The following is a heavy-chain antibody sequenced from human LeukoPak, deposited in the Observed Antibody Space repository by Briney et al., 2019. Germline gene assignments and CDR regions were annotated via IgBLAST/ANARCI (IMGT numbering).Heavy chain of an antibody. J-gene: IGHJ5*02. CDR1: GFTFSGYG. CDR3: AKDDYFGSGT. CDR2: IRTDGSYT. V-gene: IGHV3-30*02. Sequence: GGSLRLSCAASGFTFSGYGMHWVRQAPGKGLEWVAFIRTDGSYTYYADSVKGRFTISRDNSKNRLFLQMNSLRPEDTAVYYCAKDDYFGSGTWGQGTLVTVSS. D-gene: IGHD3-10*01.